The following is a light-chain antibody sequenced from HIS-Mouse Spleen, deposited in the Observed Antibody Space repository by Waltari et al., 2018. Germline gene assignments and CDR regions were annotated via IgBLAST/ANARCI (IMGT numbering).Light chain of an antibody. CDR1: QSVSSY. J-gene: IGKJ1*01. V-gene: IGKV3-11*01. CDR2: DAS. Sequence: EIVLTQSPATLSLSPGERATLSCRASQSVSSYLAWYQQKPGQAPRLLIYDASNRATGIPARFSGSGSGTDFTLTISSLEPEDFAVYYCQQLSNWPWTFGQGTKVEIK. CDR3: QQLSNWPWT.